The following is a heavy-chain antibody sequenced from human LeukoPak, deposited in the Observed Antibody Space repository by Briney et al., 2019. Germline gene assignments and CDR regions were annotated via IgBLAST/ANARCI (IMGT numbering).Heavy chain of an antibody. CDR2: ISGGGGST. CDR1: GFTFSTYA. D-gene: IGHD3-10*01. J-gene: IGHJ4*02. CDR3: AKLSSYYYASGSYPDY. Sequence: GGSLRLSCAASGFTFSTYAMSWVRQAPGQGLEWVSAISGGGGSTYYADSVEGRFTISRDNSKNTLYLQMNSLRAEDTAVYYCAKLSSYYYASGSYPDYWGQGTLVTVSS. V-gene: IGHV3-23*01.